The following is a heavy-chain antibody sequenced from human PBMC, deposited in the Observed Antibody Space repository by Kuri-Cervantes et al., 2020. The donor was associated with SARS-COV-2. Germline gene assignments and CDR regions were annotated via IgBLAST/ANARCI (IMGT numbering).Heavy chain of an antibody. CDR1: GFTFSSYD. V-gene: IGHV3-13*05. CDR3: ARQRDSSGWNYGMDV. CDR2: IGTAGDP. D-gene: IGHD6-19*01. Sequence: GGSLRLSCAASGFTFSSYDMHWVRQATGKGLEWDSAIGTAGDPYYPGSVKGRFTISRENAKNSLYLQMNSLRAGDTAVYYCARQRDSSGWNYGMDVWAKGPRSPSP. J-gene: IGHJ6*02.